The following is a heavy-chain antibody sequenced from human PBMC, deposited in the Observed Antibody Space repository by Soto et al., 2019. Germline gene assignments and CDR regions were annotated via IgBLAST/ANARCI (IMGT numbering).Heavy chain of an antibody. V-gene: IGHV3-23*01. J-gene: IGHJ3*01. Sequence: VQLLESGGGLVQPGESLRVSCAASGFTFNIYAMSWVRQAPGKGLEWVSSIITTETYYADSVKGRFIISRDNSKNTVYLQMNSLRAEDTATYYCAKDRVNGNSVWDAFDVWGQGTLVTVSS. CDR2: IITTET. CDR3: AKDRVNGNSVWDAFDV. D-gene: IGHD4-17*01. CDR1: GFTFNIYA.